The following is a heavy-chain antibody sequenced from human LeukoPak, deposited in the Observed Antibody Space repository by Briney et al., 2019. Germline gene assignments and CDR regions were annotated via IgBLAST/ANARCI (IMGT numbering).Heavy chain of an antibody. CDR2: INAYNGNT. Sequence: GASVKVSCKASGYTFTSYSISWVRQAPGQGFEWMAWINAYNGNTNYAQKLQGRVTMTTDTSTSTAYMELRSLRSDDTAVYYCARSASLNAFDIWGQGTLVTVSS. CDR1: GYTFTSYS. J-gene: IGHJ3*02. V-gene: IGHV1-18*01. CDR3: ARSASLNAFDI.